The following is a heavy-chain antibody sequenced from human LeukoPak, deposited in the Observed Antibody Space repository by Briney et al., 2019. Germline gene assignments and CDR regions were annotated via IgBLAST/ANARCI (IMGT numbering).Heavy chain of an antibody. V-gene: IGHV3-74*01. J-gene: IGHJ4*02. CDR2: IKSDGSST. Sequence: PGGSLRLSCAASGFTFSSYWMHWVRQAPGKGLVWVSRIKSDGSSTGYPDSVKGRFTISRDNAKNTLYLQMNSLRAEDTAVYYCARAVGNSEDFDYWGQGTLVTVSS. CDR1: GFTFSSYW. D-gene: IGHD4-23*01. CDR3: ARAVGNSEDFDY.